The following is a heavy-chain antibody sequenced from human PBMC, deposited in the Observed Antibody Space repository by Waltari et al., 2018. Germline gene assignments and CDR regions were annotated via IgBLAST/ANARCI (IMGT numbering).Heavy chain of an antibody. CDR2: INAGNGNT. CDR3: ARAISGLDY. Sequence: QVQLVQSGAEVKKPGASVKVSCKASGYTFTSYAMHWVRQAPGQRLEWMGWINAGNGNTKDSQKFQGRVTITRDTSASTAYMELSSLRSEDTAVYYCARAISGLDYWGQGTLVTVSS. D-gene: IGHD3-10*01. CDR1: GYTFTSYA. V-gene: IGHV1-3*01. J-gene: IGHJ4*02.